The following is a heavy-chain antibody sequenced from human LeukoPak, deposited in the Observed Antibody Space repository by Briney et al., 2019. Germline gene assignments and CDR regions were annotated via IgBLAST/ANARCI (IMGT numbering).Heavy chain of an antibody. CDR2: ISSSGSYI. CDR1: GFTFSSYS. Sequence: GGSLRLCCAASGFTFSSYSMNWVRQAPGKALEWVSYISSSGSYIYYADSVKGRFTISRDNAKSSLDLQLNSLRAEDTAVYYCARDSGSSWYFGLWGRGTLVTVSS. CDR3: ARDSGSSWYFGL. V-gene: IGHV3-21*06. D-gene: IGHD6-13*01. J-gene: IGHJ2*01.